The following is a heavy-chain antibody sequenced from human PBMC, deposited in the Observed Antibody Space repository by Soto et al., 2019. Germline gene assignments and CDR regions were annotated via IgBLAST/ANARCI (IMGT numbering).Heavy chain of an antibody. CDR1: GFTFSSYG. D-gene: IGHD3-10*01. CDR2: ISSDGSNK. V-gene: IGHV3-30*18. J-gene: IGHJ4*02. Sequence: GGSRRLSFAASGFTFSSYGMHWVGQAPGKGLEWMAVISSDGSNKYYADSVKGRFTISRDNSKNTLYLKLNSLRAEDTAVYYCAKDYTSGTLDYWGQGTLVTVSS. CDR3: AKDYTSGTLDY.